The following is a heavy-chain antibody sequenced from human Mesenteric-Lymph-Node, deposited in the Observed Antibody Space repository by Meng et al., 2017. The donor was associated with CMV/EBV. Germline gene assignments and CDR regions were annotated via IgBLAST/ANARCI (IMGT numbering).Heavy chain of an antibody. CDR1: GFTFSSYA. D-gene: IGHD4-23*01. V-gene: IGHV4-59*01. CDR2: IYYSGST. CDR3: ARGYVGDV. Sequence: ESLKISCAASGFTFSSYAMSWVRQAPGKGLEWIGYIYYSGSTNYNPSLKSRVTISVDTSKNQFSLRLSSVTAADTAVYYCARGYVGDVWGQGTTVTVSS. J-gene: IGHJ6*02.